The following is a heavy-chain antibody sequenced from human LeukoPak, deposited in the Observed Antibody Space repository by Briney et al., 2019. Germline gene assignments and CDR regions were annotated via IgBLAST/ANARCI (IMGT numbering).Heavy chain of an antibody. Sequence: SETLSLTCAVYGGSFSGYYWSWIRQPPGKGLEWIGYIYYSGSTNYNPSLKSRVTISVDTSKNQFSLRLSSVTAADTAVYYCARGSGSYYYGMDVWGQGTTVTVSS. D-gene: IGHD1-26*01. CDR2: IYYSGST. CDR1: GGSFSGYY. V-gene: IGHV4-59*01. J-gene: IGHJ6*02. CDR3: ARGSGSYYYGMDV.